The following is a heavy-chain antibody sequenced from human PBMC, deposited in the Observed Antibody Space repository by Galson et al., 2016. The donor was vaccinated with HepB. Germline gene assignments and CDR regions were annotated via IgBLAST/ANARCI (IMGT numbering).Heavy chain of an antibody. Sequence: SVKVSCKASGYSFTNHGLSWVRQAPGRGLEWMGWVSAYNGNTKYAQRFQGRVTMTTDTPTTTAYMELRSLTSDDTAVYYCARDLVDCSPTRCYYYYGMDVWGQGTTVTVSS. J-gene: IGHJ6*02. V-gene: IGHV1-18*01. CDR1: GYSFTNHG. CDR2: VSAYNGNT. D-gene: IGHD2-2*01. CDR3: ARDLVDCSPTRCYYYYGMDV.